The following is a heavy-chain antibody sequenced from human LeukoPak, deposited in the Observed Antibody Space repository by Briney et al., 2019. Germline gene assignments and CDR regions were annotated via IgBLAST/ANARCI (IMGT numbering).Heavy chain of an antibody. CDR1: GFTFNIYA. CDR2: ISGSGGST. Sequence: AGGSLRLSCAASGFTFNIYAMSWVRQAPGKGLEWVSAISGSGGSTYYADSVKGRFTISRDNSKNTLYLQMNSLRAEDTAVYYCAKRQRWLQSPFDYWGQGTLVTVSS. V-gene: IGHV3-23*01. D-gene: IGHD5-24*01. J-gene: IGHJ4*02. CDR3: AKRQRWLQSPFDY.